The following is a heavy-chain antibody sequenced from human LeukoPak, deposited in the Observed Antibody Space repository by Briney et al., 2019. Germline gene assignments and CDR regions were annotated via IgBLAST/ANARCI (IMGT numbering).Heavy chain of an antibody. J-gene: IGHJ5*02. CDR2: FSGSGGST. CDR3: AKIFHTDGYYLGEHLFDA. CDR1: GFTFNNYA. V-gene: IGHV3-23*01. D-gene: IGHD3-22*01. Sequence: PGGSLRLSCAASGFTFNNYAMSWVRQAPGKGPEWLSAFSGSGGSTTDADSVKGRFTTSRDNSKSTLYLQMNSLRAEDTAIYYCAKIFHTDGYYLGEHLFDAWGQGTLVTVSS.